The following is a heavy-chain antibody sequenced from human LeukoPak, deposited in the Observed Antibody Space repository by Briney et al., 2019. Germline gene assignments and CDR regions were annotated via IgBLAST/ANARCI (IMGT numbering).Heavy chain of an antibody. V-gene: IGHV4-39*01. Sequence: SETLSLTCTVSGGSISSSSYYWGWIRQPPGKGLEWIGSIYYSGSTYYNPSLKSRVTLSVDTSKNQFSLKLSSVTAADTAVYYCARLCSGGSCETVDYWGQGTLVTVSS. D-gene: IGHD2-15*01. CDR1: GGSISSSSYY. CDR3: ARLCSGGSCETVDY. CDR2: IYYSGST. J-gene: IGHJ4*02.